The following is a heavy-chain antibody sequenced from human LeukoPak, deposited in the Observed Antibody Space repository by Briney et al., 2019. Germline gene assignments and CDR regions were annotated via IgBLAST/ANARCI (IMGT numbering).Heavy chain of an antibody. CDR1: GMIFNNHW. CDR3: VRDVRGIGQDYYYMDV. J-gene: IGHJ6*03. Sequence: GGSLRLSCAASGMIFNNHWMHWIRQAPGKGLVWVARINKDGRSTTYAESVKGRFTISRDNAKNTLSLQMNSLRVVDTALYYCVRDVRGIGQDYYYMDVWGKGTTVTVSS. V-gene: IGHV3-74*03. D-gene: IGHD3-16*01. CDR2: INKDGRST.